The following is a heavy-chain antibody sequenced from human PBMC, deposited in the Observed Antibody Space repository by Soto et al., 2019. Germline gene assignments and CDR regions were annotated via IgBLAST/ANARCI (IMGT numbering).Heavy chain of an antibody. V-gene: IGHV4-4*07. CDR2: IYSSGST. D-gene: IGHD3-10*01. J-gene: IGHJ4*02. CDR3: ARGTFGYTLIFDK. Sequence: SDSLSLTCTVSDASINFYQWSWIRQPAERELEWIGRIYSSGSTDYNPSIKSLLAMLLDMSKSQLSLKLNSVTAAETAVYYCARGTFGYTLIFDKWGRGTLVT. CDR1: DASINFYQ.